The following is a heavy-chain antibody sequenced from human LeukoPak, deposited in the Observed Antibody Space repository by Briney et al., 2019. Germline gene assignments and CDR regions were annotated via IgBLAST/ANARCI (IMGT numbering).Heavy chain of an antibody. CDR2: INYSGTT. Sequence: SETLSLTCTVSGGAIISDNFYWGWVRQPPGKGLEWVGSINYSGTTYYNPSLRSRLSISVDTSRTQFFLRLNSVTAADPAVYYCGRLFDSWGQGILVTVSS. CDR1: GGAIISDNFY. V-gene: IGHV4-39*01. CDR3: GRLFDS. J-gene: IGHJ4*02.